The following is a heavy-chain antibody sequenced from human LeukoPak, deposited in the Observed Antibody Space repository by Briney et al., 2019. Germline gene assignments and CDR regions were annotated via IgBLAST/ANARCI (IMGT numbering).Heavy chain of an antibody. V-gene: IGHV3-48*01. J-gene: IGHJ4*02. CDR1: GFSFSSFS. CDR3: AREHTPFGSGCTAAY. CDR2: ISPSSSTI. D-gene: IGHD6-19*01. Sequence: AGGSLRLSCEASGFSFSSFSMSWVRQAPGKGLEWVSYISPSSSTIYYADSGKGRFTISRDNAKNSLYLQMNSLRAKDTAVYYCAREHTPFGSGCTAAYWGQGTLVTVSS.